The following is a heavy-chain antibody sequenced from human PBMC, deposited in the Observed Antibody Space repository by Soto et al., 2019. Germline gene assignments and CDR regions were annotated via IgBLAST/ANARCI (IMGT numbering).Heavy chain of an antibody. V-gene: IGHV3-23*01. D-gene: IGHD2-8*01. CDR3: AKDHLGVAAFDY. Sequence: GGSLRLSCAASGFTFSNYVMSWVRQAPGKGLEWVSSTNGNNDNTYYADSVKGRFTISRENSKNPVYLQMSSLRAEDTAVYYCAKDHLGVAAFDYWGQGTLVTVS. J-gene: IGHJ4*02. CDR2: TNGNNDNT. CDR1: GFTFSNYV.